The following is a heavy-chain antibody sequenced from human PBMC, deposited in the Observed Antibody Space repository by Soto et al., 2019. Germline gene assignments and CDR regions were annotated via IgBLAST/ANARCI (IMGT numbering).Heavy chain of an antibody. J-gene: IGHJ4*02. CDR1: GFTFSSHS. Sequence: QVQLVESGGGVAQPGRSLRLSCAASGFTFSSHSMHWVRQAPGKGLEWVAVISFDGSYKYYADSVKGRFTISRDNSKNPLYLQMNSLGAEETAVYYCARGASITVAGTSFDYWGQGTLVTVSS. CDR2: ISFDGSYK. CDR3: ARGASITVAGTSFDY. V-gene: IGHV3-30-3*01. D-gene: IGHD6-19*01.